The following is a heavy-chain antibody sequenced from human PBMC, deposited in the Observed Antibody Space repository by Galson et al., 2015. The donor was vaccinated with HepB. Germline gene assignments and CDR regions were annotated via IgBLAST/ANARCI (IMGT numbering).Heavy chain of an antibody. CDR2: VSHHGRDT. J-gene: IGHJ4*02. Sequence: SLRLSCAASGFICDDYAMHWVRQAPGRRVEWVASVSHHGRDTYYADSVQGRFTVSRDNSNNTLFLEMESLRVGDTARYFCANSLTSGWYQYDCWGQGILVTVSS. CDR1: GFICDDYA. V-gene: IGHV3-9*01. D-gene: IGHD6-19*01. CDR3: ANSLTSGWYQYDC.